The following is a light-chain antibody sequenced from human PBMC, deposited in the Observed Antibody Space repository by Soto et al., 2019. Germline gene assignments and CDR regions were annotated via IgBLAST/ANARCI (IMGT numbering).Light chain of an antibody. Sequence: QSALTQPASVSGSPGQSITISCTGTSSEVGGYNYVSWYQQHPGKAPKLMIYDVSNRPSGVSNRFSGSKSGNTASLTISGLQAEDEADYYGSSYTSSSTLLYVFGTGTKVTVL. CDR2: DVS. J-gene: IGLJ1*01. CDR1: SSEVGGYNY. V-gene: IGLV2-14*01. CDR3: SSYTSSSTLLYV.